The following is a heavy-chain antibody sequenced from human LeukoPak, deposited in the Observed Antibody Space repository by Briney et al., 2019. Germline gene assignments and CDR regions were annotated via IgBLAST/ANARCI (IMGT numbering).Heavy chain of an antibody. Sequence: SETLSLTCAVYGGSFSAYYWSWIPQPPGEGLEWIGEINHSGSTNYNPSLKSRVTASVDTSRNQFSLKLSSATAADTAVYYCGGGGTIAAAGVDYWGHGTLVTVSS. CDR2: INHSGST. CDR3: GGGGTIAAAGVDY. CDR1: GGSFSAYY. D-gene: IGHD6-13*01. V-gene: IGHV4-34*01. J-gene: IGHJ4*01.